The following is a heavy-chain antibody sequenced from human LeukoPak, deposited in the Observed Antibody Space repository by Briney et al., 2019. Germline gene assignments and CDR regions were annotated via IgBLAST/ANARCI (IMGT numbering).Heavy chain of an antibody. D-gene: IGHD1-26*01. CDR3: ARQGVGASTCDY. J-gene: IGHJ4*02. CDR1: GYIFTNYW. CDR2: IYPGDSDA. Sequence: GESLKISCKGSGYIFTNYWICWVRQMPGKRLEGLGTIYPGDSDARYSPSFQGQVTISADKSINTAYLQWSSLKTSDTAMYYCARQGVGASTCDYWGQGSLVTVSS. V-gene: IGHV5-51*01.